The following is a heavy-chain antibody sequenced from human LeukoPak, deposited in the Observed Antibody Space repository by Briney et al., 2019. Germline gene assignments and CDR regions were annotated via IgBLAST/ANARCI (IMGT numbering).Heavy chain of an antibody. J-gene: IGHJ4*02. D-gene: IGHD1-26*01. CDR2: IYYSGST. CDR1: GGSIGSYY. V-gene: IGHV4-59*01. CDR3: ARERSGAAYFDY. Sequence: SETLSLTCTVSGGSIGSYYWSWIRQPPGKGLGWIGYIYYSGSTNYNPSLKSRVTISVDTSKSQFSLKLSSVTAADTAVYYCARERSGAAYFDYWGQGTLVTVSS.